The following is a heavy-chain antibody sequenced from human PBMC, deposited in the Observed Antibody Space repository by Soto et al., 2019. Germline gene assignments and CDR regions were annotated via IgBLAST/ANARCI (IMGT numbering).Heavy chain of an antibody. CDR2: SGGSGGST. CDR1: GFTFSSYA. J-gene: IGHJ5*02. Sequence: GGSLRLSCAASGFTFSSYAMSWVRQAPGKGLEWVSASGGSGGSTYYADSVKGRFTISRDNSKNTLYLQMNSLRAEDTAVYYCAKAIARVAAAGIFDPWGQGTLVTVSS. V-gene: IGHV3-23*01. CDR3: AKAIARVAAAGIFDP. D-gene: IGHD6-13*01.